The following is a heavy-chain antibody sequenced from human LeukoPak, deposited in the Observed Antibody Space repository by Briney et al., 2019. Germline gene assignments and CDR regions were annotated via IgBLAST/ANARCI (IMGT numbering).Heavy chain of an antibody. V-gene: IGHV3-30*03. Sequence: RRSLRLSCAASGFTFSSYGMHWVRQAPGKGLEWVAVTSYDGSVKYYADSVKGRFTISRDNAKNSLYLQMNSLRAEDTAVYYCARVCSDYWGQGTLVTVCS. D-gene: IGHD4/OR15-4a*01. J-gene: IGHJ4*02. CDR3: ARVCSDY. CDR2: TSYDGSVK. CDR1: GFTFSSYG.